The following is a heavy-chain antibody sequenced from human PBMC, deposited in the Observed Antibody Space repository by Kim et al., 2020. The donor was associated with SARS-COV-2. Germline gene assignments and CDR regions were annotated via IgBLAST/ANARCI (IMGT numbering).Heavy chain of an antibody. J-gene: IGHJ5*02. V-gene: IGHV4-39*01. CDR2: IYYSGST. CDR1: GGSISSSSYY. CDR3: ARPHGYYDILTGQGWYSGWFDP. D-gene: IGHD3-9*01. Sequence: SETLSLTCTVSGGSISSSSYYWGWIRQPPGKGLEWIGSIYYSGSTYYNPSLKSRVTISVDTSKNQFSLKLSSVTAADTAVYYCARPHGYYDILTGQGWYSGWFDPWGQGTLVTVSS.